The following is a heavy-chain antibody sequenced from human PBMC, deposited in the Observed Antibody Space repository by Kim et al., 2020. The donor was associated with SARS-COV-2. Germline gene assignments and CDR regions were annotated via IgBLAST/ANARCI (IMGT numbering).Heavy chain of an antibody. V-gene: IGHV3-7*01. D-gene: IGHD2-8*02. CDR2: IKEDGSQK. J-gene: IGHJ4*02. CDR1: GLTFSTYW. CDR3: ARGLGSYWYTPDY. Sequence: GGSLRLSCGVSGLTFSTYWMTWVRQAPGKGLEWVAHIKEDGSQKSYVDSVKGRFTISRDNAKNSLYLQMDSLRVEDTAVYYCARGLGSYWYTPDYWGQGTLVTVSP.